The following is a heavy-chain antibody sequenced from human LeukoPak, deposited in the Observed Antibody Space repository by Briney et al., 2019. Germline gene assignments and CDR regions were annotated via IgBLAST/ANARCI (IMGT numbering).Heavy chain of an antibody. CDR1: GFTFSSYS. CDR3: AREISGSYYSGFDY. D-gene: IGHD1-26*01. Sequence: DPGGSLRLSCAASGFTFSSYSMNWVRQAPGKGLEWVSSISSSSSYIYYADSVKGRFTISRDNAKNSLYLQMNSLRAEDTAVYYCAREISGSYYSGFDYWGQGTLVTVSS. V-gene: IGHV3-21*01. J-gene: IGHJ4*02. CDR2: ISSSSSYI.